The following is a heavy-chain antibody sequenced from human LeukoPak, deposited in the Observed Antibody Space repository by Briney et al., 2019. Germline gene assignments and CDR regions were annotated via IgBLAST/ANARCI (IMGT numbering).Heavy chain of an antibody. CDR2: ISSSSSTI. Sequence: PGGSLRLSCAASGFTFSSYSMNWVRQAPGKGLEWVSYISSSSSTIYYADSVKGRFTISRDNAKNSLYLQMNSLRAEDTAVYFCAKGQDQDYGDYENWLDPWGQGTLVTVSS. CDR3: AKGQDQDYGDYENWLDP. J-gene: IGHJ5*02. D-gene: IGHD4-17*01. CDR1: GFTFSSYS. V-gene: IGHV3-48*01.